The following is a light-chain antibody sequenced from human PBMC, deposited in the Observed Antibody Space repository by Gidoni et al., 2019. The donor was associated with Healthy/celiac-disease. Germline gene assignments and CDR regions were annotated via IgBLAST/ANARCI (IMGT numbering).Light chain of an antibody. CDR2: GAS. V-gene: IGKV3-15*01. J-gene: IGKJ4*01. CDR3: QQYNNWPPLT. CDR1: QSVSSN. Sequence: EIVMTQSPATLSVSPGERANLSCRASQSVSSNSAWYQQKPGQAPRLLIYGASTRATGIPARFSGSGSGTEFTLTISSLQSEDFAVYYCQQYNNWPPLTFXGXTKVEIK.